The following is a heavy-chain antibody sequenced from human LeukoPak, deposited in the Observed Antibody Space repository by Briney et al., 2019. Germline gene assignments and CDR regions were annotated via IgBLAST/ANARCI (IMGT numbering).Heavy chain of an antibody. D-gene: IGHD2-2*01. V-gene: IGHV1-69*05. CDR2: IIPIFGTA. J-gene: IGHJ5*02. CDR1: GGTFSSYA. CDR3: ARETGRVVPAAPGWFDP. Sequence: SVKVSCKASGGTFSSYAISWVRQAPGQGLEWMGGIIPIFGTANYAQKFQGRVTITTDESTSTAYMELSSLRSEDTAVYYCARETGRVVPAAPGWFDPWGQGTLVTVSS.